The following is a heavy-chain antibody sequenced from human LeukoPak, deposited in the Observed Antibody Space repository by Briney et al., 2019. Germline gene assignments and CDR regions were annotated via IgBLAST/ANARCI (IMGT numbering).Heavy chain of an antibody. Sequence: SETLSLICTVSGDSVTSVSYYWGRIRQSPRKGLEWIGSVFYRDRTYYNPSLRSRLTITVDTLKNQVSLNLRSVTAADTAIYYCVRHLVGVAEGYFDYWGQGIQITVSS. V-gene: IGHV4-39*01. CDR3: VRHLVGVAEGYFDY. CDR1: GDSVTSVSYY. D-gene: IGHD1-26*01. CDR2: VFYRDRT. J-gene: IGHJ4*02.